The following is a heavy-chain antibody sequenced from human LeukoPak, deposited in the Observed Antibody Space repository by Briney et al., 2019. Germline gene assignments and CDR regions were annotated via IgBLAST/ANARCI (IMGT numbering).Heavy chain of an antibody. CDR1: GYTFTGYY. D-gene: IGHD3-22*01. Sequence: ASVKVSCKASGYTFTGYYMHWVRQAPGQGLEWMGWNNPNSGGTNYAQKFQGRVTMTRDTSISTAYMELSRLRSDDTAVYYCARSYYYDSNPPMAFDIWGQGTMVTVSS. V-gene: IGHV1-2*02. CDR2: NNPNSGGT. J-gene: IGHJ3*02. CDR3: ARSYYYDSNPPMAFDI.